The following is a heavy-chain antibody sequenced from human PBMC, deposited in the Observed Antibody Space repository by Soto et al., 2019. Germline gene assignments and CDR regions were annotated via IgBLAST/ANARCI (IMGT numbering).Heavy chain of an antibody. CDR2: IMPIFRAP. J-gene: IGHJ6*02. CDR3: ASWLKGPDIGNYYYGMAV. V-gene: IGHV1-69*13. D-gene: IGHD2-15*01. Sequence: ASVKVSCKASGGAFSDYAFSWVRQAPGQGLEWLGGIMPIFRAPDYAQKFQGRVTITADEFTRTAYMEMNSLRSEDTAVYYCASWLKGPDIGNYYYGMAVWGQGTTVTVSS. CDR1: GGAFSDYA.